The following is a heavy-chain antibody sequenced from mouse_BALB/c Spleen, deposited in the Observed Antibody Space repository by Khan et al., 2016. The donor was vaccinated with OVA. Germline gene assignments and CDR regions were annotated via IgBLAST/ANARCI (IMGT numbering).Heavy chain of an antibody. Sequence: EVQLQESGPDLVKPSQSLSLTCTVTGYSITSDYSWHWIRQFPGNKLEWMGYIHYSGSTNYNPSLKSRISITRYTSKNQFFLQLNSVTTEDTATYYCAPYGNFFAYWGQGTLVTVSA. J-gene: IGHJ3*01. CDR2: IHYSGST. CDR1: GYSITSDYS. CDR3: APYGNFFAY. V-gene: IGHV3-1*02. D-gene: IGHD2-1*01.